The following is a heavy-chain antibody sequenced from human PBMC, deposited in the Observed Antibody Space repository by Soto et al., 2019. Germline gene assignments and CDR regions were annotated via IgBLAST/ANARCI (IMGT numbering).Heavy chain of an antibody. Sequence: GGSLRLSCSASGFTFSSYAMHWVRQAPGKGLEYVSAISSNGGSTYYADSVKGRFTISRDNSKNTLYLQMSSLRAEDTAVYYCEAVAGTGYLYYFDYWGQGTLVTVSS. V-gene: IGHV3-64D*08. J-gene: IGHJ4*02. CDR3: EAVAGTGYLYYFDY. CDR2: ISSNGGST. CDR1: GFTFSSYA. D-gene: IGHD6-19*01.